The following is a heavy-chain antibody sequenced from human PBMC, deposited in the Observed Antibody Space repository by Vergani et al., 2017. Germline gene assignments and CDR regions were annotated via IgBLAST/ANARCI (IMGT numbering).Heavy chain of an antibody. D-gene: IGHD4-23*01. CDR1: GFTFSSYA. CDR2: IRVSGGNT. Sequence: EVQLLESGGGLVQPGGSLRLSCGASGFTFSSYAMTWVRQAPGQGLEWVSAIRVSGGNTFYTDSVKGRFTISRDNSKNTLYLQMNSLRVEDTAIYYCAKARDPSCKGGNCYSYYYGLDLWGQGTTVTVSS. CDR3: AKARDPSCKGGNCYSYYYGLDL. J-gene: IGHJ6*02. V-gene: IGHV3-23*01.